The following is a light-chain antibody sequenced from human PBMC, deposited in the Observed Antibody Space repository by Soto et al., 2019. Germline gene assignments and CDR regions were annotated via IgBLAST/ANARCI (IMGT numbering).Light chain of an antibody. J-gene: IGKJ4*01. CDR1: QGIASY. CDR3: QQLNSDPLT. Sequence: DLQLTQSPSFLSASVGDRVTITCRASQGIASYLAWYQQKPGKAPKLLIYAASTLQSGVPSRFSGSGSGTEFTLTISSLQPEDFATYYCQQLNSDPLTFGGGTKVESK. V-gene: IGKV1-9*01. CDR2: AAS.